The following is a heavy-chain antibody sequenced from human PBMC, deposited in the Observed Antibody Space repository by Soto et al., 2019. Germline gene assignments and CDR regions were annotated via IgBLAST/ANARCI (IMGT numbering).Heavy chain of an antibody. V-gene: IGHV1-3*01. CDR1: GYTFTSYG. CDR3: VRRHVSATGIDWFDP. CDR2: INAANGDT. D-gene: IGHD6-13*01. J-gene: IGHJ5*02. Sequence: ASVKVSCKASGYTFTSYGTHWVRQAPGQRLEWMGWINAANGDTKYSPKFQGRVTITRDTSASTAYMELSSLRSEDTAVYYCVRRHVSATGIDWFDPWGQGTLVTVSA.